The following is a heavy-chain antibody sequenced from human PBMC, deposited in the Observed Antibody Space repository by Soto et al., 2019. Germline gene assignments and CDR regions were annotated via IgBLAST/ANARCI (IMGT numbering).Heavy chain of an antibody. Sequence: ASVKVSCKASGYTFTSYDINWVRQATGQGLEWMGWMNPNSGNTGYAQKLQGRVTMTTDTSTSTAYMELRSLRSDDTAVYYCARDSSGWYRGSGDYWGQGTLVTVSS. J-gene: IGHJ4*02. V-gene: IGHV1-8*01. CDR2: MNPNSGNT. CDR3: ARDSSGWYRGSGDY. D-gene: IGHD6-19*01. CDR1: GYTFTSYD.